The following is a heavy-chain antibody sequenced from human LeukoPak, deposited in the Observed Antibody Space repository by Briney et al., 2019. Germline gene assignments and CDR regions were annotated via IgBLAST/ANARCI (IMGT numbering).Heavy chain of an antibody. CDR3: AKNSGYYHPYYIDH. J-gene: IGHJ4*02. V-gene: IGHV4-38-2*01. Sequence: SETLSLTCSVSGYSISSGYYWDWIRQPPGKGLEWIGNIYHGRSTYYNPSLKSRVTISVDTSKNQFSLKLNSVTAADTAVYYCAKNSGYYHPYYIDHWGQGTLVTVSS. CDR1: GYSISSGYY. D-gene: IGHD3-22*01. CDR2: IYHGRST.